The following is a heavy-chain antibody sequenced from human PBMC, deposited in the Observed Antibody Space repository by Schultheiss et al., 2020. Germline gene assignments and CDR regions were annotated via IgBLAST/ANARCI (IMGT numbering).Heavy chain of an antibody. CDR1: GYTFTSYG. V-gene: IGHV1-18*04. CDR3: ARGNYYDSSGYSNY. CDR2: ISAYNGNT. J-gene: IGHJ4*02. Sequence: ASVKVSCKASGYTFTSYGISWVRQAPGQGLEWMGWISAYNGNTNYAQKLQGRVTMTTDTSTSTAYMELRSLRSDDTAVYYCARGNYYDSSGYSNYWGQGTLVTVSS. D-gene: IGHD3-22*01.